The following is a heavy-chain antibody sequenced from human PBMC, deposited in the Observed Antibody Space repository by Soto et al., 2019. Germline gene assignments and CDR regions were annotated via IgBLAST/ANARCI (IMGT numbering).Heavy chain of an antibody. CDR1: GGSINSGDYY. Sequence: QVQLQESGPGLVKPSQTLSLTCTVSGGSINSGDYYWSWIRQPPGKGLEWIGYIYYSGSTYYNPSLKCRVSLPADTPKNQFSLTRSSVTAADTAVYYCARAKGLVTVSTSWFDPWGQGTLVTVSS. V-gene: IGHV4-30-4*01. CDR3: ARAKGLVTVSTSWFDP. J-gene: IGHJ5*02. CDR2: IYYSGST. D-gene: IGHD4-17*01.